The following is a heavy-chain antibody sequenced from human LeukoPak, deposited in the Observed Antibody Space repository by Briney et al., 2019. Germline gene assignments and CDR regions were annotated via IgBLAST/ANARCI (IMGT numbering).Heavy chain of an antibody. CDR2: ISGSGGST. CDR1: GFTFSSYA. V-gene: IGHV3-23*01. Sequence: GGSLRLSCAASGFTFSSYAMSWVRQAPGKGLEWVSAISGSGGSTYYADSVKGRFTISRDNSKNTLYLQMNSLRAEDTAVYYCAKVQTGDCYYYYGMDVWGQGTTVTVSS. D-gene: IGHD7-27*01. CDR3: AKVQTGDCYYYYGMDV. J-gene: IGHJ6*02.